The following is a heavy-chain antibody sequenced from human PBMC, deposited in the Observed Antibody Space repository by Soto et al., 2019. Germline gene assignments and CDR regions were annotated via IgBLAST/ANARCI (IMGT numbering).Heavy chain of an antibody. CDR1: GFTFSSYS. V-gene: IGHV3-21*01. Sequence: EVQLVESGGGLVKPGGSLRLSCAASGFTFSSYSMNWVRQAPGKGLEWVSSISSSSSYIYYADSVKGRFTISRDNAKNSLYLQMNSLRAEDTAVYYCARDGGLYGDYLTYWGQGTLVTVSS. D-gene: IGHD4-17*01. CDR2: ISSSSSYI. J-gene: IGHJ4*02. CDR3: ARDGGLYGDYLTY.